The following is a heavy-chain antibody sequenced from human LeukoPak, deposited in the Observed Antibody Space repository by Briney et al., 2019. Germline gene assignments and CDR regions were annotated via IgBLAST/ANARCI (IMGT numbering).Heavy chain of an antibody. D-gene: IGHD6-6*01. CDR3: ANTHLAAPPFDY. CDR2: IYYSGCT. V-gene: IGHV4-59*08. CDR1: GGSISSYY. Sequence: SETLSLTCTVSGGSISSYYWSWIRQPPGKGREWIGYIYYSGCTNYNPSLKSRVTISVDTSKNQFSLRLSSVTAADTAVYYCANTHLAAPPFDYWGQGTLVTVSS. J-gene: IGHJ4*02.